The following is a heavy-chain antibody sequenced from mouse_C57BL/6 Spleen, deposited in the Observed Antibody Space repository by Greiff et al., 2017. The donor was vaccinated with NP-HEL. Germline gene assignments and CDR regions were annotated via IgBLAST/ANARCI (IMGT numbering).Heavy chain of an antibody. Sequence: QVQLQQSGPELVKPGASVKISCKASGYAFSSSWMNWVKQRPGKGLEWIGRIYPGDGDTNYNGKFKGKATLTADKSSSTAYMQLSSLTSEDSAVYVCAIEGASDYPYFDYWGQGTTLTVSS. CDR1: GYAFSSSW. V-gene: IGHV1-82*01. CDR3: AIEGASDYPYFDY. J-gene: IGHJ2*01. CDR2: IYPGDGDT. D-gene: IGHD2-4*01.